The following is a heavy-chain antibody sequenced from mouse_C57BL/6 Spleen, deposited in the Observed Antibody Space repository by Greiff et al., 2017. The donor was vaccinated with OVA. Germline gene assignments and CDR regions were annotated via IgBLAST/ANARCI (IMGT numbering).Heavy chain of an antibody. J-gene: IGHJ2*01. CDR2: IYPSDSET. Sequence: QVQLQQPGAELVRPGSSVKLSCKASGYTFTSYWMDWVKQRPGQGLEWIGNIYPSDSETHYNQQFKDKATLTVDKSSSTAYMQLSSLTSEDSAVYYCARRGYGRVFDYWGQGTTLTVSS. CDR1: GYTFTSYW. CDR3: ARRGYGRVFDY. V-gene: IGHV1-61*01. D-gene: IGHD1-1*01.